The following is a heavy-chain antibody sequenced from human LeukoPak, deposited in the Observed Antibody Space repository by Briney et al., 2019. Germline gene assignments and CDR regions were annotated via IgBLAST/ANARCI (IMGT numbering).Heavy chain of an antibody. V-gene: IGHV3-21*01. CDR3: ARDLWELLTGIDY. CDR2: ISSSSSYI. CDR1: GFTFSSYS. J-gene: IGHJ4*02. D-gene: IGHD1-26*01. Sequence: GGSLRLSCAASGFTFSSYSMNWVRQAPGKGLEWVSSISSSSSYIYYADSVKGRFTISRDNAKNPLYLQMNSLRAEDTAVYYCARDLWELLTGIDYWGQGTLVTVSS.